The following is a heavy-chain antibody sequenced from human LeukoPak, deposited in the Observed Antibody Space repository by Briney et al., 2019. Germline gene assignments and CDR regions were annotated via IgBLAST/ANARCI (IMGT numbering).Heavy chain of an antibody. J-gene: IGHJ4*02. Sequence: GGSLRLSCAASGFTFSSYGMHWVRQAPGKGLEWVAFIRYDGSNKYYADSVKGRFTISRDNSKNTLYLQMNSLRAEDTAVYYCAKPREMTTVTTGVDYWGQGTLVTVSS. V-gene: IGHV3-30*02. CDR1: GFTFSSYG. D-gene: IGHD4-17*01. CDR2: IRYDGSNK. CDR3: AKPREMTTVTTGVDY.